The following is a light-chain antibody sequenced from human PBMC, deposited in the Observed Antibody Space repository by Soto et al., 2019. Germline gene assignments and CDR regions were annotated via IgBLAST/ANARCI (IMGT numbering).Light chain of an antibody. CDR3: QQYHKWPPIT. CDR1: QSVSSSY. V-gene: IGKV3-15*01. CDR2: GAS. J-gene: IGKJ5*01. Sequence: EVGVTQSPGTLSLSPGERATLSCRAIQSVSSSYLAWYQQKPGQAPRLLIYGASTRATGVTARFRGGGSGTEFTLTISSLQSEDSAVYYCQQYHKWPPITFGQGTRLEIK.